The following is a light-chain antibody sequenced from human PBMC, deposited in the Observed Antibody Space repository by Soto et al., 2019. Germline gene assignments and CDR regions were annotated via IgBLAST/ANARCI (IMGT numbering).Light chain of an antibody. V-gene: IGLV2-11*01. CDR1: SSDVGGYDY. J-gene: IGLJ1*01. Sequence: QPVLTQPRSVSESPGQSVTISCTGTSSDVGGYDYLSWYQQHPGKAPKLMIYDVTKRPSGVPDRFSGSKSGNTASLTISGLQTEDEADYYCCSYAGSYTYVFGTGTKLTVL. CDR3: CSYAGSYTYV. CDR2: DVT.